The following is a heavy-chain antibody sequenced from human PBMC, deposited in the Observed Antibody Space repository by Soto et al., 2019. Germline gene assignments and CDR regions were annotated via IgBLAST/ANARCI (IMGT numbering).Heavy chain of an antibody. V-gene: IGHV4-39*01. CDR2: IYYSGST. CDR1: GGSISSSSYY. CDR3: ARRQNYYYYGMDV. J-gene: IGHJ6*02. Sequence: SETLSLTCTVSGGSISSSSYYWGWIRQPPGKGLEWIGSIYYSGSTYYNPSLKSRVTISVDTSKNQFSLKLSSVTAADTAVYYCARRQNYYYYGMDVWGQGTTVT.